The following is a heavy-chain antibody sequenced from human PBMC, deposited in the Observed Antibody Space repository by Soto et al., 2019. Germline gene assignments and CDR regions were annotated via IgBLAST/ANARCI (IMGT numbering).Heavy chain of an antibody. CDR2: IYWDDDE. CDR1: GFSLSTSGVG. J-gene: IGHJ5*02. Sequence: QITLKESGPTLVKPTQTLTLTCTFSGFSLSTSGVGVGWIRQPPGKALEWLALIYWDDDERYSQSLKSRLNITKDTSKNQVVLTMTNMDPVDTATYYCSRYFYGDYEGSGFDPWGQAPLVTVSS. V-gene: IGHV2-5*02. D-gene: IGHD4-17*01. CDR3: SRYFYGDYEGSGFDP.